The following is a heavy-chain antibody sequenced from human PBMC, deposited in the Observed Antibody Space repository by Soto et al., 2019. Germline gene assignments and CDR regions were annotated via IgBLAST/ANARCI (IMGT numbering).Heavy chain of an antibody. Sequence: QLVESGGGLVRPGGSLRLSCSASGFSISSAWMNWVRQAPGKGLEWVGRIKTKIEGEKTQYAAPVNGRFTVSREHSKNRLYLQMSSLKADVTSLYYCTTGSVEGVWGQPTTVTVS. V-gene: IGHV3-15*07. J-gene: IGHJ6*02. CDR1: GFSISSAW. CDR3: TTGSVEGV. D-gene: IGHD2-15*01. CDR2: IKTKIEGEKT.